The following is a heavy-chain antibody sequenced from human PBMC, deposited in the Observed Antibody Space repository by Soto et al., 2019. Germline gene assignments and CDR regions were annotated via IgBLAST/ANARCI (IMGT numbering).Heavy chain of an antibody. Sequence: ASVKVSCKASGYTFTSYGISWVRQAPGQGLEWMGWISAYNGNTNYAQKLQGRVPMTTEPSTSTAYMELRSLRSDDTAVYYCARERIAAKNWFDPWGQGTLVTVS. V-gene: IGHV1-18*01. CDR2: ISAYNGNT. D-gene: IGHD6-6*01. CDR3: ARERIAAKNWFDP. CDR1: GYTFTSYG. J-gene: IGHJ5*02.